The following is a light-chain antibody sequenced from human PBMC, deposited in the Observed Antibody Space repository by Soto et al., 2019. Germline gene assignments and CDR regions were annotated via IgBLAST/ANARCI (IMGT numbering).Light chain of an antibody. CDR1: QSVSSS. J-gene: IGKJ1*01. CDR2: AAS. CDR3: QHYNNWPPWT. Sequence: EVVMTQSPATLSVSPGDTATLSCRASQSVSSSLAWYQQKPGQPPRLLIYAASSRATGIPARFSGSGSGTEFTLTISSLQSEDFGVYYCQHYNNWPPWTFGQGNRVEIK. V-gene: IGKV3-15*01.